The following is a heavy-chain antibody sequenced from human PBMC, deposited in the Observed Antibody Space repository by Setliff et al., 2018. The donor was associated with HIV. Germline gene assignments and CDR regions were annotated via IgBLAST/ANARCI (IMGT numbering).Heavy chain of an antibody. J-gene: IGHJ4*02. CDR3: ARLPQDVRSSIDF. CDR1: GFNFDDYG. Sequence: LRLSCVTSGFNFDDYGMSWVRQAPGKGLEWVSGINWNGGSTGYADSVRGRFTISRDNAENSLYLQMNSLRAEDTAVYYCARLPQDVRSSIDFWGQGTLVTVSS. V-gene: IGHV3-20*04. CDR2: INWNGGST. D-gene: IGHD6-6*01.